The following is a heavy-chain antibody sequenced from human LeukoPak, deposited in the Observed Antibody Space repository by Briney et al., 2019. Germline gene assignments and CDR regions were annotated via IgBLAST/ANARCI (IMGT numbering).Heavy chain of an antibody. V-gene: IGHV3-23*01. CDR1: GLTFSSCD. Sequence: PGGSLRLSCAASGLTFSSCDMHWVRQTPGQGLEWVSSIIASGRSTYYSDSVKGRFTISRDNSKNALFLQMNSLRAEDTAIYYYAKATNPLGAFDIWGRGTLVTVSS. CDR2: IIASGRST. D-gene: IGHD3-16*01. CDR3: AKATNPLGAFDI. J-gene: IGHJ3*02.